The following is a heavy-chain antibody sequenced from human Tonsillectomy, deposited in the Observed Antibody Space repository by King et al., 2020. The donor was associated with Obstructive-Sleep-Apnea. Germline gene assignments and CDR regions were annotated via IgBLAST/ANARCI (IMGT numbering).Heavy chain of an antibody. V-gene: IGHV4-38-2*02. CDR1: GYSISSGYY. J-gene: IGHJ5*02. CDR2: IYHSGRT. D-gene: IGHD6-25*01. CDR3: AREDVVSSVGWFDP. Sequence: VQLQESGPGLVKPSETLSLTCTVSGYSISSGYYWGWIRQPPGKGLEWIGSIYHSGRTYYNPSLKSRVTISVDTSKNQFSLKLSSVTAADTAGYYCAREDVVSSVGWFDPWGQGTLVTVSS.